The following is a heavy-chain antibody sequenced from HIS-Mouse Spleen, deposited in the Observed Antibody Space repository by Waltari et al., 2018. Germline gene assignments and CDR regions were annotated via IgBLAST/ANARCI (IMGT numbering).Heavy chain of an antibody. D-gene: IGHD3-16*01. CDR2: IGGSGGST. CDR1: GFTFSSDA. Sequence: EVQLLESGGGLVQPGGSLRLSCAASGFTFSSDAMSWVRQAPGKGLERVSAIGGSGGSTYYPDAVKGGFTISRDNSKNTLYLQMNSLRAKDTAVYYCAKAAGLRDGVYVDYWGQGTLVTVSS. CDR3: AKAAGLRDGVYVDY. J-gene: IGHJ4*02. V-gene: IGHV3-23*01.